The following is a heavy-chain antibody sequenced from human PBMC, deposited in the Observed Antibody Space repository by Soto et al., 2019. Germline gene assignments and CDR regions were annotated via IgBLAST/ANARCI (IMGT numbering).Heavy chain of an antibody. Sequence: EVQLVGSGGGLVQPGGSLRLSCAASGFTFSSYWMSWVRQAPGKGLEWVANIKQDGSEKYYVDSVKGRFTISRDNAKNSLYLQMNSLRAEDTAVYYCARDNRKTIFGVVLSYYYYGMDVWGQGTTVTVSS. CDR3: ARDNRKTIFGVVLSYYYYGMDV. D-gene: IGHD3-3*01. V-gene: IGHV3-7*01. CDR1: GFTFSSYW. J-gene: IGHJ6*02. CDR2: IKQDGSEK.